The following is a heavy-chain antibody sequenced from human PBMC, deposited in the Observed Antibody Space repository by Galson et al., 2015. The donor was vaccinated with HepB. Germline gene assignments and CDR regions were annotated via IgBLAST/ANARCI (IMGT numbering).Heavy chain of an antibody. Sequence: SETLSLTCTVSGVSISNYYWSWIRQPPGKGLEWIGYLYYRGSTNYNPSLKSRVTISVDTSKNQFSLKLSSVTAADTAVYYCARDRFLGYWGQGILVTVSS. CDR2: LYYRGST. CDR3: ARDRFLGY. J-gene: IGHJ4*02. D-gene: IGHD3-16*01. CDR1: GVSISNYY. V-gene: IGHV4-59*01.